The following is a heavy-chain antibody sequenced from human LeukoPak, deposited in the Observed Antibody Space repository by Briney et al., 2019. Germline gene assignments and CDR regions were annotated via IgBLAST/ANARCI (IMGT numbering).Heavy chain of an antibody. V-gene: IGHV3-23*01. D-gene: IGHD6-19*01. J-gene: IGHJ4*02. CDR2: ISGSGGST. CDR1: GFTFSSYA. CDR3: AKVGQWLANTHFDY. Sequence: GGSLRLSCAASGFTFSSYAMSRVRQAPGKGLEWVSAISGSGGSTYYADSVKGRFTISGDNSKNTLYLQMNSLRAEDTAVYYCAKVGQWLANTHFDYWGQGTLVTVSS.